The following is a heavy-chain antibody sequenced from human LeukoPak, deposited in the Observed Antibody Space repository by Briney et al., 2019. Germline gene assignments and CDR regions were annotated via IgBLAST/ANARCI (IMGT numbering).Heavy chain of an antibody. D-gene: IGHD4-17*01. CDR3: GRKDPQTTGPEGKDL. CDR1: GGSISYYY. CDR2: IYYSGTT. Sequence: SETLSLTCTVSGGSISYYYWSWIRQSPGKGLEWIGYIYYSGTTNYNASLESRVTISVDTSKNQFSLQLRSVTAADTAVYYCGRKDPQTTGPEGKDLWGQGTTVTVSS. V-gene: IGHV4-59*01. J-gene: IGHJ6*02.